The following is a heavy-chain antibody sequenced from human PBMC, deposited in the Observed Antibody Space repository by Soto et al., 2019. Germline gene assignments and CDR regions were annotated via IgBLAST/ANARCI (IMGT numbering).Heavy chain of an antibody. V-gene: IGHV1-8*01. CDR2: MNPNSGNT. J-gene: IGHJ3*02. Sequence: ASVKGSCKASGYTFTSYDVSWVRQATGQGLEWMGWMNPNSGNTGYAQKFQGRVTMTRNTSISTAYMELSSLRSEDTAVYYCARGGTGYDFWSGYQSPDAFDIWGQGTMVTVSS. D-gene: IGHD3-3*01. CDR1: GYTFTSYD. CDR3: ARGGTGYDFWSGYQSPDAFDI.